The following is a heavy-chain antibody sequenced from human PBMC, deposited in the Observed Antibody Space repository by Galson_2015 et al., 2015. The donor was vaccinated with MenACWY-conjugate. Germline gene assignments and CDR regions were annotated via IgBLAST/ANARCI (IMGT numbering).Heavy chain of an antibody. Sequence: SCKASGYTSTTDSIHWVRQAPGQGLAWMGRINPSSGTTTYAQKFQGRVTMTRDTSYMELYSLRSEDTAVYYCAGRNSSGGRGDFDYWGQGTLVTVSS. CDR1: GYTSTTDS. D-gene: IGHD2-15*01. CDR3: AGRNSSGGRGDFDY. J-gene: IGHJ4*02. CDR2: INPSSGTT. V-gene: IGHV1-46*01.